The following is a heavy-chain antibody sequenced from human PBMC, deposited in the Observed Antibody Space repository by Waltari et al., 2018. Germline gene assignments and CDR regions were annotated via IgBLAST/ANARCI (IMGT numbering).Heavy chain of an antibody. CDR2: IIRILGRA. V-gene: IGHV1-69*10. Sequence: QVQLVQSGAEVKTPGSSVKVSCKASGGTFSSYAISWVRQAPGQGLEWMVGIIRILGRANYAKKFQGRVRSTAEKSTSTAYMELSSVRSEDTAVYYWARSWGHAPSDYWGQGTLVTVSS. CDR3: ARSWGHAPSDY. J-gene: IGHJ4*02. CDR1: GGTFSSYA. D-gene: IGHD3-16*01.